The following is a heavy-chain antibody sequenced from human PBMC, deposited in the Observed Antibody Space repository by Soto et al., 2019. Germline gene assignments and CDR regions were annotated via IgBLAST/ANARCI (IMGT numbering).Heavy chain of an antibody. D-gene: IGHD4-4*01. V-gene: IGHV4-61*01. CDR2: IYYSGST. J-gene: IGHJ4*02. CDR1: GGSVSSGSYY. Sequence: SETLSLTCTVSGGSVSSGSYYWSWIRQPPGKGLEWIGYIYYSGSTNYNPSLKSRVTISVDTSKNQFSLKLSSVTAADTAVYYCAKDRQYPRDYFHYWGQGTLVTVSS. CDR3: AKDRQYPRDYFHY.